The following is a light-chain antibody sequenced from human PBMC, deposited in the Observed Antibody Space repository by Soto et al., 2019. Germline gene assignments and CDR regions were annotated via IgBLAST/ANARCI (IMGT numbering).Light chain of an antibody. CDR1: QSVSSN. CDR2: GAS. J-gene: IGKJ1*01. V-gene: IGKV3-15*01. CDR3: QRYDNWPSWT. Sequence: EIVMAQSAATLSVSPGAGDTLXCRASQSVSSNLAWYQQKPGQAPRLLIYGASTRATGIPARFSGSGSGTEFTLTISSLQSEDFAVYYCQRYDNWPSWTFGQGTKVDI.